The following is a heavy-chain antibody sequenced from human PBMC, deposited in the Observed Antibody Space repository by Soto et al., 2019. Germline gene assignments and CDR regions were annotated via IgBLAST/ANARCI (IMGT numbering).Heavy chain of an antibody. Sequence: GGALRLSCAASGFTFSTYAMSVVRHAPGKGQEWVSAISGSGGSTYYADSVKGRSTISRDNSKKTLSLQMNSLRAEDTAVYYCAKDTYSSWSAVRFDAFEICGQGTMVTVSS. D-gene: IGHD6-6*01. CDR2: ISGSGGST. CDR1: GFTFSTYA. V-gene: IGHV3-23*01. CDR3: AKDTYSSWSAVRFDAFEI. J-gene: IGHJ3*02.